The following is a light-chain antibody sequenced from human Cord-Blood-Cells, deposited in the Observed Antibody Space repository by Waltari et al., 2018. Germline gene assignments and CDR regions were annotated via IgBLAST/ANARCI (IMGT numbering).Light chain of an antibody. CDR3: CSYAGSSTFWV. CDR1: SSDVGGYNL. Sequence: QSALTQPASGSGSPGQSITISCTGTSSDVGGYNLFSWYQQHPGKAPKLMIYEGSKRPSGVSNRFSGSKSGNTASLTISGLQAEDEADYYCCSYAGSSTFWVFGGGTKLTVL. CDR2: EGS. J-gene: IGLJ3*02. V-gene: IGLV2-23*01.